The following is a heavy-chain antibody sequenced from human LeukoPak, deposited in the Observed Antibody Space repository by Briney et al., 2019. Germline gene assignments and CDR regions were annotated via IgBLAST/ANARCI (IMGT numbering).Heavy chain of an antibody. Sequence: ASVKVSCKASGYTFTSYYMHWVRQAPGQGLEWMGIINPSGGSTSYAQKFQGRVTMTRDTSTNTVYMELSSLRSEDTAVYYCARDPVVVVPAAIYYYYGMDVWGQGTTVTVSS. V-gene: IGHV1-46*01. CDR1: GYTFTSYY. D-gene: IGHD2-2*01. J-gene: IGHJ6*02. CDR3: ARDPVVVVPAAIYYYYGMDV. CDR2: INPSGGST.